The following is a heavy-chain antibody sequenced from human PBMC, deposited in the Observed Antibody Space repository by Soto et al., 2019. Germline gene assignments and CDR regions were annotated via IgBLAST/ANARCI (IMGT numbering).Heavy chain of an antibody. CDR1: GVSVRSYT. J-gene: IGHJ4*02. Sequence: QLQLQESGPGQVRPSETLSLTCIVSGVSVRSYTWSWVRQPANKGLEWIGRVFSSVGTTYNPSLKRRVSLSMDTPENRISLKLDSVTAADAGVYFCARDGMTTGDTWGPGTLVTVSS. CDR3: ARDGMTTGDT. CDR2: VFSSVGT. D-gene: IGHD2-21*02. V-gene: IGHV4-4*07.